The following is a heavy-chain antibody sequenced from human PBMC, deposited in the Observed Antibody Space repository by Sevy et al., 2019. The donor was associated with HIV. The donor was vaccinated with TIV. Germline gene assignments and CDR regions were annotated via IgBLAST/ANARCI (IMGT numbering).Heavy chain of an antibody. Sequence: TENLSLTCTVSGGSISISSYYWGWIRQPSGNGMEWIGSFYYSESTYYNPSLKSRVSISVDTSKNQFSLKLSSVTAADAAVYYCARAFRAVAGSYYFDYWGQGTLVIVSS. CDR1: GGSISISSYY. CDR3: ARAFRAVAGSYYFDY. D-gene: IGHD6-19*01. V-gene: IGHV4-39*01. CDR2: FYYSEST. J-gene: IGHJ4*02.